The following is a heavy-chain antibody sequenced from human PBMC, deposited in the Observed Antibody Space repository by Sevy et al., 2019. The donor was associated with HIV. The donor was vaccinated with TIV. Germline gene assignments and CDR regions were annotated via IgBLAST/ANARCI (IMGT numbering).Heavy chain of an antibody. Sequence: GSLRLSCAASGFTFSNYAMHWVRQAPGKGLEWVAVIWYDGSSRYYADSVKGRFTVSRDTSKNTLYLQMNSLRAEDTAVYYCARGVLEWLLKYGMDVWGQGTTVTVSS. D-gene: IGHD3-3*01. CDR2: IWYDGSSR. CDR1: GFTFSNYA. J-gene: IGHJ6*02. V-gene: IGHV3-33*01. CDR3: ARGVLEWLLKYGMDV.